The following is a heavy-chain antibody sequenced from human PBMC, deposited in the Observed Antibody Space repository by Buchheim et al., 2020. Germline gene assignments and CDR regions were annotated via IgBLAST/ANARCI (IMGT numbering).Heavy chain of an antibody. CDR3: ARSESSGWFLPDY. Sequence: EVQLVESGGGLVQPGGSLRLSCAASGFTFSSYSMNWVRQAPGKGLEWVSYISSSSSTIYYADSVKGRFTISRDNAKNSLYLQMNSLRAEDTAVYYCARSESSGWFLPDYWGQGTL. J-gene: IGHJ4*02. CDR2: ISSSSSTI. D-gene: IGHD6-19*01. V-gene: IGHV3-48*01. CDR1: GFTFSSYS.